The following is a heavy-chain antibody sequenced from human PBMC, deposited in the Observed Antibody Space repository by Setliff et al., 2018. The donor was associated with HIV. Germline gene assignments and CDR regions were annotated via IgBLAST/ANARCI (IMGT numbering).Heavy chain of an antibody. Sequence: SETLSLTCTVSGDSITNDDYYWGWIRQPPGKGLEWIAIIHYNGSTYYDPSLKSRVTIFVDTSKTQFYLKLRSVTASDTAVYYCARYTSKLAWFDPWGQGTLVTVSS. CDR3: ARYTSKLAWFDP. V-gene: IGHV4-39*01. CDR2: IHYNGST. D-gene: IGHD2-2*02. J-gene: IGHJ5*02. CDR1: GDSITNDDYY.